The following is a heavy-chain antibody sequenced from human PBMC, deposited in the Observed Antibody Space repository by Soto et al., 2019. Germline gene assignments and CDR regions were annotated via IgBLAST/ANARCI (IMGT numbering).Heavy chain of an antibody. D-gene: IGHD2-2*01. CDR2: ISGSGGST. V-gene: IGHV3-23*01. CDR1: GFNFSSYA. Sequence: GSLILSCAASGFNFSSYAMSWVRQAPGKGLEWVSAISGSGGSTYYADSVKGRFTISRGNSKNTLYLQMNSLRAEDTAVYYCATGTTYCSSTSCYFMDVWGQGTTVTVSS. CDR3: ATGTTYCSSTSCYFMDV. J-gene: IGHJ6*02.